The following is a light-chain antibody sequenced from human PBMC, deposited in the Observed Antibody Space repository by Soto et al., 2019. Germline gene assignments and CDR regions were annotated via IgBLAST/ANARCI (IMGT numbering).Light chain of an antibody. Sequence: QSVLTQPPSASGTPGQRVTISCSGSSSNIGSNYVYWYQQLPGTAPKLLIYRNNQRPSGVPDRFSGSKSGTSASLAIGGLRSEDEADYYCAAWDDSLSGVVFGGGTQLTVL. CDR3: AAWDDSLSGVV. CDR1: SSNIGSNY. J-gene: IGLJ2*01. V-gene: IGLV1-47*01. CDR2: RNN.